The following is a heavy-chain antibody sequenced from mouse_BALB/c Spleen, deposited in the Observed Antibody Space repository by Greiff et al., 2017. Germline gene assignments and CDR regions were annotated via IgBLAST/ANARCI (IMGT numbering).Heavy chain of an antibody. Sequence: VQLQQSGPELVKPGASVKISCKASGYSFTGYFMNWVMQSHGKSLEWIGRINPYNGDTFYNQKFKGKATLTVDKSSSTALMELRSLASEDSAVYYCAREEGNRYAMDYWGQGTSVTVSS. D-gene: IGHD2-1*01. CDR2: INPYNGDT. CDR3: AREEGNRYAMDY. CDR1: GYSFTGYF. J-gene: IGHJ4*01. V-gene: IGHV1-20*02.